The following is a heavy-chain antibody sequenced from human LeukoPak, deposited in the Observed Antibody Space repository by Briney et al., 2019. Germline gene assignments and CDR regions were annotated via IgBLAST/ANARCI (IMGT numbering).Heavy chain of an antibody. CDR1: GYTFTSYY. V-gene: IGHV1-46*01. J-gene: IGHJ6*02. CDR2: INPSGGST. Sequence: ASVKVSCKASGYTFTSYYMHWVRQAPGQGLEWMGIINPSGGSTSYAQKFQGRVTMTRDTSTSTVYMELSSLRSEDTAVYYCARVGVATAPNYYYYYGMDVWGQGTTVTVSS. D-gene: IGHD5-12*01. CDR3: ARVGVATAPNYYYYYGMDV.